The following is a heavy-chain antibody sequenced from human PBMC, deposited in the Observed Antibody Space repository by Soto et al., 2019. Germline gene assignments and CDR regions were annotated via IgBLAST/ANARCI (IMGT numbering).Heavy chain of an antibody. D-gene: IGHD6-19*01. Sequence: QVQLVQSGAEVKKPGASVKVSCKASGYTFTGYYMHWVRRAPGQGPEWMGWINPKSGGTNYTQKFEGRVTMTRDTSISTAYMELSRLRSDDKAVYYCARGTYSSGWYVGYWGQGTLVTVSS. CDR2: INPKSGGT. CDR3: ARGTYSSGWYVGY. J-gene: IGHJ4*02. V-gene: IGHV1-2*02. CDR1: GYTFTGYY.